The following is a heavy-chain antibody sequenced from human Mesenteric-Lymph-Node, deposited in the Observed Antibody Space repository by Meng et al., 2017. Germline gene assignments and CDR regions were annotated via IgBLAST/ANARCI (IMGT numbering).Heavy chain of an antibody. V-gene: IGHV3-30*01. CDR3: ARDRYDSSGYSYGSYYYYGMDV. D-gene: IGHD3-22*01. CDR1: LFTFSSYA. J-gene: IGHJ6*02. CDR2: ISYDGSNK. Sequence: GGSLCLSCAASLFTFSSYAMHWVRHAPGKGLEWVAVISYDGSNKYYEDSVKDRFTIYRDNSKDTLYLQMNSLRAEDTAVYYCARDRYDSSGYSYGSYYYYGMDVWGQGTTVTVSS.